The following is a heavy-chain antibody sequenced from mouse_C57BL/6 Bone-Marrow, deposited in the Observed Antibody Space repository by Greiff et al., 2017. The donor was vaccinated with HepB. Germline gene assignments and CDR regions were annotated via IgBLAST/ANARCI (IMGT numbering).Heavy chain of an antibody. CDR1: GYAFTNYL. D-gene: IGHD1-1*01. Sequence: VQLQQSGAELVRPGTSVKVSCKASGYAFTNYLIEWVKQRPGQGLEWIGVINPGSGGTNYNEKFKGKATLTADKSSSTAYMQLSSLTSEDSAVYFCARRTTVGDYWGQGTSVTVSS. CDR2: INPGSGGT. CDR3: ARRTTVGDY. V-gene: IGHV1-54*01. J-gene: IGHJ4*01.